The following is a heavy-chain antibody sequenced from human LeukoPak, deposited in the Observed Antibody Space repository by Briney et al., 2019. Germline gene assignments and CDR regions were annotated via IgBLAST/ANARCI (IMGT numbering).Heavy chain of an antibody. CDR3: TVYYYDGGNHHPTGH. J-gene: IGHJ4*02. CDR1: GFTFSASA. Sequence: PGGSLRLSCAASGFTFSASAMHWVRQTSGKGLEWVGRIKSKASNYATAYAASVNGRFTISRDDSKNTAYLQMNSLKTEDTAIYYCTVYYYDGGNHHPTGHWGQGTLVTVSS. D-gene: IGHD3-22*01. V-gene: IGHV3-73*01. CDR2: IKSKASNYAT.